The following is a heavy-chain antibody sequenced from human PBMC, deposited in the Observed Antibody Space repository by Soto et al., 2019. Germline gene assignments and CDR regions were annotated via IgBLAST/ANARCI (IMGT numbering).Heavy chain of an antibody. V-gene: IGHV3-7*05. CDR1: GFTFSSYW. J-gene: IGHJ4*02. Sequence: GGSLRLSCAASGFTFSSYWMSWVRQAPGKGLEWVANIKQDGSVKYYVDSVKGRFTISRDNAKNSLYLQMNSLRAEDTAVYYCARERSLDIVVVPARRYYFDYWGQGTLVTVSS. D-gene: IGHD2-2*01. CDR2: IKQDGSVK. CDR3: ARERSLDIVVVPARRYYFDY.